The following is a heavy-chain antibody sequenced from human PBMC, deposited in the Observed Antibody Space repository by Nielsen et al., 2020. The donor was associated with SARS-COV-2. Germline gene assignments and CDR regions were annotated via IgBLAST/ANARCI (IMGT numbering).Heavy chain of an antibody. CDR3: VRGLQVPNGLAHR. Sequence: GESLKISCAASAFTFSTYWMHWVRQAQGKGLVWVSRINSDGSSTSYADSVKGRFTISRDNAKNTLYLQMNSLRAEDTAVYYCVRGLQVPNGLAHRWGQGTLVTVSS. CDR1: AFTFSTYW. J-gene: IGHJ4*02. V-gene: IGHV3-74*01. CDR2: INSDGSST. D-gene: IGHD3-16*01.